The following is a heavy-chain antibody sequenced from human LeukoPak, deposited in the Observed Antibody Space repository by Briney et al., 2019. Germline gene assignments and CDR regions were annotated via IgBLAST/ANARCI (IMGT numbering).Heavy chain of an antibody. CDR1: GGSISSYY. CDR3: ARDQIAYYHGSGSYYYMDV. D-gene: IGHD3-10*01. J-gene: IGHJ6*03. Sequence: SETLSLTCTVSGGSISSYYWSWIRQPAGKGLEWIGRIYTSGSTNYNPSLKSRVTMSVDTSKNQFSLKLTSVPAADTAVSYCARDQIAYYHGSGSYYYMDVWGQGTTVAVSS. V-gene: IGHV4-4*07. CDR2: IYTSGST.